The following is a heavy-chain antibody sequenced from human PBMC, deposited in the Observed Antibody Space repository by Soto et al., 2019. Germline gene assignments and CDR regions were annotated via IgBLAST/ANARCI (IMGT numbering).Heavy chain of an antibody. CDR2: ISWDSAIK. CDR1: GFTFHDHG. J-gene: IGHJ6*02. V-gene: IGHV3-9*01. Sequence: GGSLRLSCVASGFTFHDHGMHWVRQVPGRGLEWVSGISWDSAIKDYGDSVDGRFTISRDNAKNSLYLQMDILRLEDTAIYYCAKDDGGVWSAPRGGRYPSFGMDVCGQGTSGTVS. D-gene: IGHD3-3*01. CDR3: AKDDGGVWSAPRGGRYPSFGMDV.